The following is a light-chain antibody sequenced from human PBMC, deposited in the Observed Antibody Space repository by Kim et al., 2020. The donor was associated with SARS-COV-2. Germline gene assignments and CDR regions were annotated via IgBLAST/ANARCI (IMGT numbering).Light chain of an antibody. J-gene: IGLJ2*01. CDR3: CSYAGPFIHVV. Sequence: QSITISCTGTNSDVGSYDLVSWHQQHPGKAPNLMIYEVTKRPSGVSSRFSGSKSGNTASLTISGLQAEDEGDYYCCSYAGPFIHVVFGGGTQLTVL. CDR1: NSDVGSYDL. V-gene: IGLV2-23*02. CDR2: EVT.